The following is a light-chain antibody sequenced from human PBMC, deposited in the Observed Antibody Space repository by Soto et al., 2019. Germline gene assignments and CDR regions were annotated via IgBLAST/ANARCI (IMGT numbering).Light chain of an antibody. CDR2: RNN. CDR1: SSNIGNNY. CDR3: AAWDDSLSGVV. J-gene: IGLJ2*01. V-gene: IGLV1-47*01. Sequence: QSVLTQPPSASGTPGQRVTISCSGTSSNIGNNYVCWYQHLPGTAPKLLIYRNNQRPSGVPDRVSGSKSGTSASLAISGLRSDDEADYYCAAWDDSLSGVVFGGGTKVTVL.